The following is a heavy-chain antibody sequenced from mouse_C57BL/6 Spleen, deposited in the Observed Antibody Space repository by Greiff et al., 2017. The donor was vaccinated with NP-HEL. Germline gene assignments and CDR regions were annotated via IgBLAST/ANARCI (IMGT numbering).Heavy chain of an antibody. CDR3: ARYTMIKNYFDY. D-gene: IGHD2-4*01. CDR1: GFTFTDYY. CDR2: IRNKANGYTT. V-gene: IGHV7-3*01. J-gene: IGHJ2*01. Sequence: EVKLMESGGGLVQPGGSLSLSCAASGFTFTDYYMSWVRQPPGKALEWLGFIRNKANGYTTEYSASVKGRFTISRDNSQSILYLQMNALRAEDSATYYCARYTMIKNYFDYWGQSTTLTVSS.